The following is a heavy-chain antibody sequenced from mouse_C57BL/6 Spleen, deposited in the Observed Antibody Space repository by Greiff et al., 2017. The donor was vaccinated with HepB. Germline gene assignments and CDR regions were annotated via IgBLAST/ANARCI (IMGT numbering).Heavy chain of an antibody. CDR2: SDPSDSYT. D-gene: IGHD1-1*02. J-gene: IGHJ2*01. V-gene: IGHV1-69*01. CDR1: GYTFTSYW. Sequence: QVQLQQPGAELVMPGASVKLSCKASGYTFTSYWMHWVKQRPGQGLEWIGESDPSDSYTNYNQKFKGKSTLTVDKSTSTAYMQLSSLTSEDSAVYYCARSVGIWFDSWGQGTTLTVSS. CDR3: ARSVGIWFDS.